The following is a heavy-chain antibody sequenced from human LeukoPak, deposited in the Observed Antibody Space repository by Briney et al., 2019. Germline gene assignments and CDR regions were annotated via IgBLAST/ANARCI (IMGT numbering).Heavy chain of an antibody. CDR3: TRLYIYTADS. CDR1: GFIFTNAW. CDR2: IKRQSDGGST. Sequence: PGGSLRLSCAASGFIFTNAWMNWVRQAPGKGLEWVGRIKRQSDGGSTDYAAPVKGRFTISRDDSQNTLYLQMYSLKTEDTAVYYCTRLYIYTADSWGQGTLVTVSS. D-gene: IGHD1-1*01. V-gene: IGHV3-15*01. J-gene: IGHJ4*02.